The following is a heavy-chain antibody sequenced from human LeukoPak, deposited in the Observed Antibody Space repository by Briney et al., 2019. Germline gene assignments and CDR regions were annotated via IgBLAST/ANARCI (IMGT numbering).Heavy chain of an antibody. J-gene: IGHJ4*02. Sequence: AGGSLRLSCAASGFTFSSYAMSWVRQAPGKGLEWVSVISSSGSTIYYADSVKGRFTISRDNAKNSLYLQMNSLRAEDTAVYYCARSSRLTFDYWGQGTLVTVSS. V-gene: IGHV3-48*04. CDR3: ARSSRLTFDY. D-gene: IGHD6-6*01. CDR1: GFTFSSYA. CDR2: ISSSGSTI.